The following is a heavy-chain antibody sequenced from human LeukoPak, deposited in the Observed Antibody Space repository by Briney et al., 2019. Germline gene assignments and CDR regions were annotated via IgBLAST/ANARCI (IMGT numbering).Heavy chain of an antibody. CDR1: GDSVSSNSAA. CDR3: ARSISTGGFRLDY. J-gene: IGHJ4*02. V-gene: IGHV6-1*01. CDR2: TYYRSKLYF. Sequence: SQTLSLTCAIAGDSVSSNSAAWNWIRQSPSRGLEWLGRTYYRSKLYFDYAVSVEGRITINPDTSKNQFSLHLNSLTPEDTAVYYCARSISTGGFRLDYWGQGTLVTVSS. D-gene: IGHD2-2*01.